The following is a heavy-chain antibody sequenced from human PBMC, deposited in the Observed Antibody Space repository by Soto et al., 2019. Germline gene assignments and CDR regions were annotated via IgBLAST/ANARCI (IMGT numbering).Heavy chain of an antibody. CDR3: ARGLAARRGFAFDI. CDR2: IYWSGDE. J-gene: IGHJ3*02. V-gene: IGHV2-5*01. Sequence: QGTLKESGPTLVKPTQTLTLTCSFSGFSLSTSGVGVGWIRQPPGKALEWLAHIYWSGDEHYRPSLKSRLTIAKDASKDGGVVTVTSMDPGDTATYYWARGLAARRGFAFDIWGQGTMVSVSS. D-gene: IGHD6-6*01. CDR1: GFSLSTSGVG.